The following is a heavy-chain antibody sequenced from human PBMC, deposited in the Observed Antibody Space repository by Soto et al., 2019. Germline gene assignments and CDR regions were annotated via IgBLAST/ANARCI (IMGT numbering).Heavy chain of an antibody. CDR1: GGPISSGGYY. CDR3: ARDIARDYYYGMDV. Sequence: PSETLSLTCTVSGGPISSGGYYWSWIRQHPGKGLEWIGYIYYSGSTYYNPSLKSRVTISVDTSKNQFSLKLSSVTAADTAVYYCARDIARDYYYGMDVWGQGTTVTVSS. J-gene: IGHJ6*02. V-gene: IGHV4-31*03. D-gene: IGHD2-15*01. CDR2: IYYSGST.